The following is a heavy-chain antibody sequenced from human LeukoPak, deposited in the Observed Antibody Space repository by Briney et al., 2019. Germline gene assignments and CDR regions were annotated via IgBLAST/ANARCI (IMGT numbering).Heavy chain of an antibody. J-gene: IGHJ4*02. CDR1: GYTFTSYG. Sequence: SVKXSCKASGYTFTSYGISWVRQAPGQGLEWMGWISAYNGNTNYAQKLQGRVTMTTDTSTSTAYMELRSLRSDDTAVYYCXRNXNXPTXRSIAVAVDYWGQGTLVTVSS. D-gene: IGHD6-19*01. CDR3: XRNXNXPTXRSIAVAVDY. CDR2: ISAYNGNT. V-gene: IGHV1-18*01.